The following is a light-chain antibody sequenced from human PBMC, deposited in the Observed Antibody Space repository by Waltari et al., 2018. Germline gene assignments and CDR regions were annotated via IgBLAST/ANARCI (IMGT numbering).Light chain of an antibody. Sequence: QSALKQPPSVSGAPGQRVAISCTGSRSNIGAGYDVQWYQHLPGTAPKLLMYGNINRPSRVPDRFSASKSGTAVSRAITGLQAEDEATYYCQSHDSRLGGAFGGGTNLTVL. CDR1: RSNIGAGYD. CDR3: QSHDSRLGGA. V-gene: IGLV1-40*01. J-gene: IGLJ2*01. CDR2: GNI.